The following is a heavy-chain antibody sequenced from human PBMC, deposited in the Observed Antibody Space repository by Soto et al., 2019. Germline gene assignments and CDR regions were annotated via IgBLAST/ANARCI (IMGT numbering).Heavy chain of an antibody. J-gene: IGHJ6*02. D-gene: IGHD2-15*01. V-gene: IGHV4-30-2*05. CDR2: IYYSGST. Sequence: PSETLSLTCAVSGGSISSGGYSWTWIRQPPGKGLEWIGYIYYSGSTYYNPSLKSRVTISVDTSKNQFSLKLSSVTAADTAVYYCARDREDVGYCSGGSCLPQAYYGMDVWGQGTTVTVSS. CDR1: GGSISSGGYS. CDR3: ARDREDVGYCSGGSCLPQAYYGMDV.